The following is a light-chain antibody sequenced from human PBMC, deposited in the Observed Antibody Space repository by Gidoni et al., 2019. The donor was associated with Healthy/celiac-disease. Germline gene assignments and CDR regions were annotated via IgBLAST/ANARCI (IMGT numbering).Light chain of an antibody. V-gene: IGKV1-5*03. Sequence: DIQMTQSPSTLSASVGDRVTITCRASQSISSWLAWYQQKPGKAPTLLIYKASSLESGVPSRFSGSGSGTEFTLTISSLQPDDFATYYCQQYNSYPYTFGQXTKLEIK. CDR3: QQYNSYPYT. CDR2: KAS. CDR1: QSISSW. J-gene: IGKJ2*01.